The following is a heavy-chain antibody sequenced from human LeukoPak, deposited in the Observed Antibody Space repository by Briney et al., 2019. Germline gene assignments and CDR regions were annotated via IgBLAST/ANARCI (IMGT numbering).Heavy chain of an antibody. J-gene: IGHJ6*03. Sequence: GGSLRLSCAVSGFTFSRYGMYWVRQAPGKGLECVAFIGSDGRSQYFADSVKGRFTISRDNSKNTLYLQMNSLRTEDTAVYYCAHLHDYGDYPNYYYYMDVWGKGTTVTVSS. V-gene: IGHV3-30*02. CDR2: IGSDGRSQ. CDR3: AHLHDYGDYPNYYYYMDV. D-gene: IGHD4-17*01. CDR1: GFTFSRYG.